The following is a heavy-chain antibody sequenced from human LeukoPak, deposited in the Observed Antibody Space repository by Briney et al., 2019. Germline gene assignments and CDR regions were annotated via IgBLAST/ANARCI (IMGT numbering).Heavy chain of an antibody. D-gene: IGHD5-18*01. V-gene: IGHV3-64*01. CDR2: ISSNGGST. CDR3: ARGLGYSYGDY. Sequence: GGSLRLSCAASGFTFSSYTMHWVRQAPGKGLEYVSAISSNGGSTYYANSVKGRFTISRDNSKNTLYLQMGSLRAEDMAVYYCARGLGYSYGDYWGQGTLVTVSS. J-gene: IGHJ4*02. CDR1: GFTFSSYT.